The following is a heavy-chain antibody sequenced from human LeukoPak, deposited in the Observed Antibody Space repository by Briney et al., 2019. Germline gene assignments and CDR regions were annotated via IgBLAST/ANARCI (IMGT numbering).Heavy chain of an antibody. J-gene: IGHJ6*03. V-gene: IGHV4-38-2*01. CDR1: AYSITSGFC. D-gene: IGHD2-8*02. Sequence: SETLSLTCGVSAYSITSGFCWGWIRQPPGKGLEWIAFMYNSGSTYYDPSLKSRVTMSIDTSKNLLSLKLGSVTAADTAVYYCARAPTGYYMDVWGKGTTVTVSS. CDR2: MYNSGST. CDR3: ARAPTGYYMDV.